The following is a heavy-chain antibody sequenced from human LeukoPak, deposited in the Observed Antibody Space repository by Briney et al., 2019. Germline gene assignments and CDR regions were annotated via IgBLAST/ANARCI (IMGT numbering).Heavy chain of an antibody. CDR3: ARDRLGDYDHSGYYDK. CDR1: GFTVSNNY. J-gene: IGHJ4*02. V-gene: IGHV3-53*01. Sequence: GGSLRLSCAASGFTVSNNYMSWVRQAPGKGLEWASIIYGGGSTYYADSVKGRFTISRDNSKNTLYLQMNSLRPEDTAVYYCARDRLGDYDHSGYYDKWGQGTLVTVSS. CDR2: IYGGGST. D-gene: IGHD3-22*01.